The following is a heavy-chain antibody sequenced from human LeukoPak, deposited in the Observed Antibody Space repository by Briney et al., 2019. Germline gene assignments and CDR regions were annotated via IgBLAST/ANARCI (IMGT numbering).Heavy chain of an antibody. CDR2: INHSGST. V-gene: IGHV4-34*01. Sequence: SETLSLTCTVSGGSISSYYWSWIRQPPGKGLEWIGEINHSGSTNYNPSLKSRATISVDTSKNQFSLKLSSVTAADTAVYYCARVRWELLQYYFDYWGQGTLVTVSS. D-gene: IGHD1-26*01. CDR3: ARVRWELLQYYFDY. J-gene: IGHJ4*02. CDR1: GGSISSYY.